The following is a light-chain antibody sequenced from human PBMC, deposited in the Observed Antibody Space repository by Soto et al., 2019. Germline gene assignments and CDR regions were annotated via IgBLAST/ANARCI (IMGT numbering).Light chain of an antibody. Sequence: DIQMTQSPSTLSASVGDRVTITCRASQSVRNWLAWYQQKPGKAPKLLIYDASSLESGVPSRFIGSGFGTEFTLTISSLQPDDFATYYCQQFNTYSYTFGQGTRVEIK. CDR2: DAS. J-gene: IGKJ2*01. V-gene: IGKV1-5*01. CDR1: QSVRNW. CDR3: QQFNTYSYT.